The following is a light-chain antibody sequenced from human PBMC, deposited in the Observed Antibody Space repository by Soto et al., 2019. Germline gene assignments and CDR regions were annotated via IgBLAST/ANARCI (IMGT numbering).Light chain of an antibody. Sequence: DIVMTQSPLSLPVTPGEPASISCRSSQSLLGSTGYNYVDWYLQRPGQSPQLLIYLGSNRASGVPDRFSGSGSATDFTLKISSLEAEDVRVYHWVQALQAPPTIGQGTKVEI. CDR3: VQALQAPPT. CDR2: LGS. CDR1: QSLLGSTGYNY. V-gene: IGKV2-28*01. J-gene: IGKJ1*01.